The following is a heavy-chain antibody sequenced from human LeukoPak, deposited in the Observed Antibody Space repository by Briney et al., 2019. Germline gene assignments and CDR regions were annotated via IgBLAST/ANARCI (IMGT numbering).Heavy chain of an antibody. CDR2: ISWNSGSI. J-gene: IGHJ2*01. Sequence: GGSLRLSCAASGFTFDDYAMHWVRQAPGKGLEWVSGISWNSGSIGYADSVKGRFTISRDNAKNSLYLQMNSLRAEGTALYYCAIDRHESYATTTWYLDLWGRGTLVTVSS. CDR1: GFTFDDYA. CDR3: AIDRHESYATTTWYLDL. D-gene: IGHD2-8*01. V-gene: IGHV3-9*01.